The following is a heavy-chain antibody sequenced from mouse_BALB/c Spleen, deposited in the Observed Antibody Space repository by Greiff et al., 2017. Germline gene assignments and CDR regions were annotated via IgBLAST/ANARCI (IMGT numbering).Heavy chain of an antibody. CDR1: GFTFSSYT. Sequence: EVMLVESGGGLVKPGGSLKLSCAASGFTFSSYTMSWVRQTPEKRLEWVATISSGGSYTYYPDSVKGRFTISRDNAKNTLYLQMSSLRSEDTAMYYCAREYGNYEGGAWFAYWGQGTLVTVSA. CDR2: ISSGGSYT. J-gene: IGHJ3*01. CDR3: AREYGNYEGGAWFAY. D-gene: IGHD2-10*02. V-gene: IGHV5-9-1*01.